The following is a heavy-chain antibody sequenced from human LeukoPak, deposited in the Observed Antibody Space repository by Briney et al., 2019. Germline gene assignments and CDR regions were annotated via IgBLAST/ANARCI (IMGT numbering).Heavy chain of an antibody. J-gene: IGHJ4*02. CDR2: LNVNTSNT. CDR1: GYSFISYD. CDR3: ARLGGELLRPADY. D-gene: IGHD1-26*01. Sequence: GASVKVSCKASGYSFISYDINWVRQATGQGLEWVGWLNVNTSNTAYAEKFQGRITITRDTSMRTVHMELSSLRSDDTAVFYCARLGGELLRPADYWGQGTLVTVSS. V-gene: IGHV1-8*01.